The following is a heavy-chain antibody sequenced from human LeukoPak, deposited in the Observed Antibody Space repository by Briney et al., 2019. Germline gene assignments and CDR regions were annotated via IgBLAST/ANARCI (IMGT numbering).Heavy chain of an antibody. CDR1: GFTFSSYT. Sequence: GGSLRLSCAASGFTFSSYTMIWVRQAPGMGLEWVSTIGGNGFGTYYADSVKGRFTISRDNSKNMLYLQMNSLRAEDTAVYYCAKGLDIVVVPAAIPYYYYGMGVWGQGTTVTVSS. V-gene: IGHV3-23*01. J-gene: IGHJ6*02. CDR3: AKGLDIVVVPAAIPYYYYGMGV. D-gene: IGHD2-2*02. CDR2: IGGNGFGT.